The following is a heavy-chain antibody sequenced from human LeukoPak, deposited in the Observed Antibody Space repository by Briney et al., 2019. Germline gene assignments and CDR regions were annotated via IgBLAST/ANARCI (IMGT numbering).Heavy chain of an antibody. J-gene: IGHJ3*02. CDR3: AKVNWDDAFDI. CDR2: ISGSGIST. D-gene: IGHD1-1*01. V-gene: IGHV3-23*01. Sequence: GGSLRLSCAAAGFTFSDYGMNWVRQAPGKGLEWVSGISGSGISTYYADSVKGRFTISRDNSKNTLYLQMNSLRADDTAVYYCAKVNWDDAFDIWGQGTMVTVSS. CDR1: GFTFSDYG.